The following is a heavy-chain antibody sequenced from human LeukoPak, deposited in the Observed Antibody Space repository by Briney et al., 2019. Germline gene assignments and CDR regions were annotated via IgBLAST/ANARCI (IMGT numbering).Heavy chain of an antibody. V-gene: IGHV3-48*03. CDR2: ISSSGSTI. D-gene: IGHD6-19*01. J-gene: IGHJ4*02. Sequence: WGSRRLSCAASGFTFSSYEMNWVRQAPGKGLEWVSYISSSGSTIYYADSVKGRFTISRDNSKNTLYLQMNSLRAEDTAVYYCARDVAKGWYFDYWGQGTLVTVSS. CDR1: GFTFSSYE. CDR3: ARDVAKGWYFDY.